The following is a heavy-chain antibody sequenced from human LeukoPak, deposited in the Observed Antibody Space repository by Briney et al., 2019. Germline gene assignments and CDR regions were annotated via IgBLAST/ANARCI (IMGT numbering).Heavy chain of an antibody. V-gene: IGHV3-23*01. Sequence: GGSLRLSCAASGFTFSNYAMSWVRQAPGKGLEWVSTISGSGDSTYYADSVKGRLTISRDNFKNTLHLQMNSLRAEDTALYYCAKVPYSDYGSGRPPFMDAWGQGTTVTVSS. CDR3: AKVPYSDYGSGRPPFMDA. D-gene: IGHD3-10*01. CDR2: ISGSGDST. CDR1: GFTFSNYA. J-gene: IGHJ6*02.